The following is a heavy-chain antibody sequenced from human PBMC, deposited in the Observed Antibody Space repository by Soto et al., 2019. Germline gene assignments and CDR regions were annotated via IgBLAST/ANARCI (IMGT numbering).Heavy chain of an antibody. D-gene: IGHD3-16*01. CDR3: ARVQTEYMVRGVIGNGTYYDYVWGLYYFDY. V-gene: IGHV4-61*01. CDR1: GGSVSSGSYY. Sequence: PSETLSLTCTVSGGSVSSGSYYWSWIRHPPGKGLECIGYIYYSGSTNYNPSLKSRVTISVDTSKNQFSLKLSSVTAADTAVYYCARVQTEYMVRGVIGNGTYYDYVWGLYYFDYWGQGTLVTSPQ. J-gene: IGHJ4*02. CDR2: IYYSGST.